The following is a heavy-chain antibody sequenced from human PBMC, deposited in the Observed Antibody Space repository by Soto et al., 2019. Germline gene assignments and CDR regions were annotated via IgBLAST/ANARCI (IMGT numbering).Heavy chain of an antibody. CDR2: IHYSGST. CDR3: AAHDSGGYYAEY. V-gene: IGHV4-39*01. CDR1: GDSVTISDYY. J-gene: IGHJ4*02. Sequence: QLQLQESGPGLVKPSETLSLTCTVSGDSVTISDYYWCWIRQPPGKGLEWIGSIHYSGSTYYNPSLKSRVTISGDTSKKQFSRKLTSVTAADAAVYYCAAHDSGGYYAEYWGQGTLVTVSA. D-gene: IGHD3-22*01.